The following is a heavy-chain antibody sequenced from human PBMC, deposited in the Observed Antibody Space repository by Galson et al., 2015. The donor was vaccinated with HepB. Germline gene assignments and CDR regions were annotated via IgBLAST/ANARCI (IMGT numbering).Heavy chain of an antibody. CDR3: AREKVGCSSTSCYTTSYYYYYGMDV. Sequence: SCKASGYTFTSYYMHWVRQAPGQGLEWMGIINPSGGSTSYAQKFQGRVTMTRDTSTSTVYMELSSLRSEDTAVYYCAREKVGCSSTSCYTTSYYYYYGMDVWGQGTTVTVSS. J-gene: IGHJ6*02. D-gene: IGHD2-2*02. CDR2: INPSGGST. V-gene: IGHV1-46*01. CDR1: GYTFTSYY.